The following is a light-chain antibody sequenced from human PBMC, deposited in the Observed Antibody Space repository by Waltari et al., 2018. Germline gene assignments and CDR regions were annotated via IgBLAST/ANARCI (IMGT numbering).Light chain of an antibody. J-gene: IGKJ1*01. CDR2: MVS. CDR3: MQSTHWPPWT. CDR1: ERLVHTDGNIY. V-gene: IGKV2-30*02. Sequence: DVVMPPSPLSLPVTLGQPASISCRSRERLVHTDGNIYLHWFQQRPGQSPRRLIYMVSQRDSGVPDRFSGSGSGTDFTLKISRVEAEDVGIYYCMQSTHWPPWTFGQGTKVEIK.